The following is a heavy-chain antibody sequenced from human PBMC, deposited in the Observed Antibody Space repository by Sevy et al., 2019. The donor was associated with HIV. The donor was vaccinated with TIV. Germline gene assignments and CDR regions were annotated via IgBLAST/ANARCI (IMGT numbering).Heavy chain of an antibody. Sequence: GGSLRLSCAASGFTFSSHGMHWVRRAPGKGLEWVGLISFYGNKRYYPDSVKGRFTISRDNSKNTLYLQMNGLRAEDTAVYYCAKGEGYCSGGSCNPGVSWGQGTLVTVSS. CDR3: AKGEGYCSGGSCNPGVS. J-gene: IGHJ5*02. V-gene: IGHV3-30*18. D-gene: IGHD2-15*01. CDR2: ISFYGNKR. CDR1: GFTFSSHG.